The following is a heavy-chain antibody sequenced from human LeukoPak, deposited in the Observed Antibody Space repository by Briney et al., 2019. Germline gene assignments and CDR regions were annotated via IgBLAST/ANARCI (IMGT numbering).Heavy chain of an antibody. Sequence: ASVKVSCKASGYTFTGYYMHWVRQALGQGLEWMGWINPNSGGTNYAQKFQGWVTMTRDTSISTAYMELSRLRSDDTAVYYCARSQMVENYYDSSGYYFQDFDYWGQGTLVTVSS. CDR2: INPNSGGT. D-gene: IGHD3-22*01. J-gene: IGHJ4*02. CDR3: ARSQMVENYYDSSGYYFQDFDY. V-gene: IGHV1-2*04. CDR1: GYTFTGYY.